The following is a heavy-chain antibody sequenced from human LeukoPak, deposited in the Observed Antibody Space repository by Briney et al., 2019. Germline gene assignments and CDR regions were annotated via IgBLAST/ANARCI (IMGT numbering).Heavy chain of an antibody. CDR3: ARNIGPVLEP. Sequence: SETLSLTCTVSGGSISSYYWSWIRQPPGKGLEWIGYMYHSGTTNYNPSLKSRVTISIDTSKDQFSLKLTSVTAADTAVYYCARNIGPVLEPWGQGSLVTVSS. D-gene: IGHD2-8*01. CDR1: GGSISSYY. V-gene: IGHV4-59*08. CDR2: MYHSGTT. J-gene: IGHJ5*02.